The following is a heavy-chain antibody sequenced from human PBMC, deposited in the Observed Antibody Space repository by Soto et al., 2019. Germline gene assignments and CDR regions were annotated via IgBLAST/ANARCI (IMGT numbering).Heavy chain of an antibody. Sequence: SVKVSCKASGGTFSSYTISWVRQAPGQGLEWMGRIIPILGIANYAQKFQGRVTITADKSTSTAYMELSSLRSEDTAVYYCASLSVGYCSRPSRYYFDYWGQGTLVTVSS. CDR3: ASLSVGYCSRPSRYYFDY. CDR2: IIPILGIA. J-gene: IGHJ4*01. D-gene: IGHD2-2*03. V-gene: IGHV1-69*02. CDR1: GGTFSSYT.